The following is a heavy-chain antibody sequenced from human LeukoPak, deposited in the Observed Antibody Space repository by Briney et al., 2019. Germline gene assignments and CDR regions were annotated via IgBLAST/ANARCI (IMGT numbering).Heavy chain of an antibody. CDR2: IYGRGGS. D-gene: IGHD3-3*01. CDR1: GDSISSGSYY. J-gene: IGHJ3*02. CDR3: ARDKAFSITMGPRAFDI. V-gene: IGHV4-61*02. Sequence: PSETLSLTCTVSGDSISSGSYYWSWIRQPAGKGLEWIGRIYGRGGSNYNPSLKSRVTISVDKSKNQFSLKLSSVTAADTAVYYCARDKAFSITMGPRAFDIWGQGTMVTVSS.